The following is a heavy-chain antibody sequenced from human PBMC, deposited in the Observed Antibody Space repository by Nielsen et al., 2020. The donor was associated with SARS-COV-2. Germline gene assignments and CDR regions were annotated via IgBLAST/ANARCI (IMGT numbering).Heavy chain of an antibody. CDR1: GFTFSSYG. V-gene: IGHV3-30*03. CDR3: APTVAAPTLF. CDR2: ISYDGSNK. Sequence: SCAASGFTFSSYGMHWVRQAPGKGLEWVAVISYDGSNKYYADSVKGRFTISRDNSKNTLYLQMNSLRAEDTAVYYCAPTVAAPTLFWGQGTLVTVSS. J-gene: IGHJ4*02. D-gene: IGHD2-15*01.